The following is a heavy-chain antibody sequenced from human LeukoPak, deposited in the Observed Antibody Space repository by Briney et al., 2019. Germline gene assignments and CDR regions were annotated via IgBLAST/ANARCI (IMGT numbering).Heavy chain of an antibody. J-gene: IGHJ4*02. CDR2: IYYSGST. V-gene: IGHV4-39*07. CDR3: ARGAAAGMGHFDY. Sequence: SETLSLTCTVSGGSIGSSSYYWGWIRQPPGKGLEWIGSIYYSGSTYYNPSLKSRVTISVDTSKNQFSLKLSSVTAADTAVYYCARGAAAGMGHFDYWGQGTLVTVSS. CDR1: GGSIGSSSYY. D-gene: IGHD6-13*01.